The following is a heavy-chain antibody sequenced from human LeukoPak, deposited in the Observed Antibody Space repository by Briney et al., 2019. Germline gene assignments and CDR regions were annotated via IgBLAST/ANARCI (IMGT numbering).Heavy chain of an antibody. CDR3: GRGLDRYQPLQA. V-gene: IGHV4-59*01. CDR1: GGSISNYY. J-gene: IGHJ5*02. CDR2: IYYSGST. D-gene: IGHD2-2*01. Sequence: SETLSLTCTVSGGSISNYYWTWIRQPPGKGLELIGYIYYSGSTNYNPSLKSRVTISVDTSKNQFSLKLTSVTAADTAVYCCGRGLDRYQPLQAWGQGTLVTVSS.